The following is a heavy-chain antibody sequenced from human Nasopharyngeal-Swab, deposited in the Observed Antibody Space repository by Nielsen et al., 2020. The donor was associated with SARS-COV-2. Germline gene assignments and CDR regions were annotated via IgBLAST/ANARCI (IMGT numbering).Heavy chain of an antibody. CDR1: GFTFSGYG. CDR3: AKDFLAGPGYFDY. D-gene: IGHD7-27*01. J-gene: IGHJ4*02. CDR2: ISFDGRNK. Sequence: GGSLRLSCAASGFTFSGYGMHWVRQAPGEGLEWVALISFDGRNKFYSDSVKGRFTISRDNSKNTLYLQMNSLRAEDTAVYYCAKDFLAGPGYFDYWGQGTLDTVSS. V-gene: IGHV3-30*18.